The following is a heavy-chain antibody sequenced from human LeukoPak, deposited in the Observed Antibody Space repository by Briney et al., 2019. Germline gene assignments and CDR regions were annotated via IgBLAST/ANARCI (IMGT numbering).Heavy chain of an antibody. CDR2: IKQDGSEK. V-gene: IGHV3-7*01. D-gene: IGHD6-13*01. CDR1: GFTFSSYL. J-gene: IGHJ5*02. CDR3: ARDRKYSSSWYRSSWFDP. Sequence: GGSLRLSCAASGFTFSSYLMSWVRQAPGKGLEWVANIKQDGSEKYYVDSVKGRFTISRDNAKNSLYLQMNSLRAEDTVVYYCARDRKYSSSWYRSSWFDPWGQGTLVTVSS.